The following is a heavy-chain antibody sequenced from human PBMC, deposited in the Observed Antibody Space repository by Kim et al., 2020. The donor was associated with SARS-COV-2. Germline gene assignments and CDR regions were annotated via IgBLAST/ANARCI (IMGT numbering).Heavy chain of an antibody. CDR1: GYSFTSYW. V-gene: IGHV5-51*01. D-gene: IGHD2-15*01. J-gene: IGHJ6*02. CDR2: IYPGDSDT. Sequence: GESLKISCKGSGYSFTSYWIGWVRQMPGKGLEWMGIIYPGDSDTRYSPSFQGQVTISADKSISTAYLQWSSLKASDTAMYYCASPVRSLGYCSGGSCYQTSVPDYYGMDVWGQGTTVTVSS. CDR3: ASPVRSLGYCSGGSCYQTSVPDYYGMDV.